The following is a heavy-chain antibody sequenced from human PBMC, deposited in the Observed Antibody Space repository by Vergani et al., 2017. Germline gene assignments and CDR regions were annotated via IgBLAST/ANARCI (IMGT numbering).Heavy chain of an antibody. Sequence: QVQLVESGGGVVQRGGSLRLYCATSGFTLSNYDMQWIRQGPGKGLEFVAFIQFDGSNQYYADSVKGRFTLSRDFSKNTLYLQMNSLRTDDTATYDCAKHFRGWGIDYWGQGTQVIVSS. CDR3: AKHFRGWGIDY. V-gene: IGHV3-30*02. CDR2: IQFDGSNQ. J-gene: IGHJ4*02. CDR1: GFTLSNYD. D-gene: IGHD3-16*01.